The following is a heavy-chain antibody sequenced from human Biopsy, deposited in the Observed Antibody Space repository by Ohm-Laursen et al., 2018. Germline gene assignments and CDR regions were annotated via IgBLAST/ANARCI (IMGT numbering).Heavy chain of an antibody. Sequence: LSFAATGSTSYVNTSHWVRKGPGQGPGRVSGLSCSSDDIGYADSVEGRFTISRDNARNALHLQMNSLRTEDTALYYCAEDLGLNYSDRFLFYYGMDVWGRGTTVTVSS. J-gene: IGHJ6*02. D-gene: IGHD4-17*01. V-gene: IGHV3-9*02. CDR1: GSTSYVNT. CDR2: LSCSSDDI. CDR3: AEDLGLNYSDRFLFYYGMDV.